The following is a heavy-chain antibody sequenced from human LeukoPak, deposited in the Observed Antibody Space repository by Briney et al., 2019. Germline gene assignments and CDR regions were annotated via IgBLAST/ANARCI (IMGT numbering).Heavy chain of an antibody. V-gene: IGHV3-20*04. CDR3: AGSAYYYYMDV. D-gene: IGHD2-15*01. CDR1: GFTFDDYG. J-gene: IGHJ6*03. Sequence: GGSLRLSCAASGFTFDDYGMSWVRQAPGKGLEWVSGINWNGGSTGYADSVKGRFTISRDNAKNSLYLQMNSLRAEDTAVYYCAGSAYYYYMDVWGKGTTVTVSS. CDR2: INWNGGST.